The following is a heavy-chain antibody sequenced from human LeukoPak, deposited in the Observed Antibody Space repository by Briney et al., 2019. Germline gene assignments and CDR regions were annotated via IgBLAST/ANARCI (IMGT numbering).Heavy chain of an antibody. CDR1: GGSIRSGGYY. J-gene: IGHJ6*02. CDR2: IYYSGST. Sequence: SETLSLTCTVSGGSIRSGGYYWSWIRQHPGKGLESIGNIYYSGSTYYNPSLKSRVTISIDTSKNQLSLKLSSVTAADTAVYYCARGLWMDYYYYYGMDVWGQGTTVTVSS. D-gene: IGHD2-21*01. CDR3: ARGLWMDYYYYYGMDV. V-gene: IGHV4-31*03.